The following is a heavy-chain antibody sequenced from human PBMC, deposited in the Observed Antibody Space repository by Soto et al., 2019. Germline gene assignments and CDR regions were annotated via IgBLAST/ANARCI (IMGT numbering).Heavy chain of an antibody. D-gene: IGHD3-3*01. V-gene: IGHV1-2*02. Sequence: ASVKVSCKASGYTFTGYYIHWVRQAPGQGLEWMGWINPNSGGTNYAQKFQGRVTMTRDTSISTAYMELSRLRSDDTAVYYCARIWRPLLRFLEWIDYWGQGTLVTVSS. CDR1: GYTFTGYY. J-gene: IGHJ4*02. CDR2: INPNSGGT. CDR3: ARIWRPLLRFLEWIDY.